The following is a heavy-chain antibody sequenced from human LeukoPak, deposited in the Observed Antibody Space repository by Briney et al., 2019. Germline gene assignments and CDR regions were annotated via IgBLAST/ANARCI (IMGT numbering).Heavy chain of an antibody. J-gene: IGHJ4*02. V-gene: IGHV1-24*01. CDR1: RYTLTELS. Sequence: ASVNVSCTVSRYTLTELSMHWVRQAPGKGLEWMGGFDPEDGETIYAQKFQGRVTMTEDTSTDTAYMELSSLRSDDTAVYYCASMSGYYPSYYFDYWGQGTLVTVSS. D-gene: IGHD3-3*01. CDR3: ASMSGYYPSYYFDY. CDR2: FDPEDGET.